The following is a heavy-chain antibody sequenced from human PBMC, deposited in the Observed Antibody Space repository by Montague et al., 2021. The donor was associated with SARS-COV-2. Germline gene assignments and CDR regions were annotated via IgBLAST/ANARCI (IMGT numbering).Heavy chain of an antibody. J-gene: IGHJ4*02. D-gene: IGHD3-22*01. CDR2: INHSGST. V-gene: IGHV4-34*01. Sequence: SETLSLTCAVYGGSFIGYYWSWIRQPPGKGLEWIGDINHSGSTNYNPSLKSRVSISVDTSKNQFSLKLRSVTAADTAVYYCARAIVDVTMIIVVMTGVEHYFDLWGQGTLVTVSS. CDR1: GGSFIGYY. CDR3: ARAIVDVTMIIVVMTGVEHYFDL.